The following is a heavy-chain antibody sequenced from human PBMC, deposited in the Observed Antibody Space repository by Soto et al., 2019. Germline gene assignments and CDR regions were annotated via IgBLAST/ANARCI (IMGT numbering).Heavy chain of an antibody. Sequence: QLQLQESGPGLVKPSETLSLTCTVSAGSISSSSYYWGWIRQPPGTGLEWIGSIYYSGSTSYNPSLNRRVTISVDTSKNQFSLKLSSVTDADTAVYYWSSRGDFNYWGQGTLVTVSS. J-gene: IGHJ4*02. CDR2: IYYSGST. D-gene: IGHD3-10*01. CDR3: SSRGDFNY. CDR1: AGSISSSSYY. V-gene: IGHV4-39*01.